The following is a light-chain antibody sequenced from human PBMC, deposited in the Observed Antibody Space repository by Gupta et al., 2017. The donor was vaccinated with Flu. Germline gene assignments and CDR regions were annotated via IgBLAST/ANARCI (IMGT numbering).Light chain of an antibody. CDR3: QQDRYCPIT. J-gene: IGKJ4*01. CDR2: GVS. Sequence: EIVMTQSPATLSVSPGERVTLFCRASQSFTGNLAWYQQKRGQAPRLLISGVSTRATGVPARFSGSGSGTEFTLTISSLQSEDFAVYYCQQDRYCPITFGGGTTVDIK. CDR1: QSFTGN. V-gene: IGKV3-15*01.